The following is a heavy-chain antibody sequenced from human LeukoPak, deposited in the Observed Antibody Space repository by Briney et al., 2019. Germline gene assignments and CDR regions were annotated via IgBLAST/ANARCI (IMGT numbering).Heavy chain of an antibody. Sequence: GGSLRLSCAASGFTFSRFAMNWVRQAPGKGLEWVSYINTDSSGIHYADSVKGRFTISRDNARNTLYLQLSSLRAEDSAVYYCARDTFQPGLIDSWGQGTLVTVSS. CDR2: INTDSSGI. D-gene: IGHD2-2*01. J-gene: IGHJ4*02. V-gene: IGHV3-48*04. CDR3: ARDTFQPGLIDS. CDR1: GFTFSRFA.